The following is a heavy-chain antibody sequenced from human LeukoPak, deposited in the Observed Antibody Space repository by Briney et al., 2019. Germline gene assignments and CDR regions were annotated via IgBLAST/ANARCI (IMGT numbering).Heavy chain of an antibody. D-gene: IGHD6-13*01. CDR1: GFTFSSYW. CDR3: AVLVRYYYYGMDV. Sequence: GGSLRLSCAASGFTFSSYWMHWVHQAPGKGLVWVSRINSDGSSTSYADSVKGRFTISRDNAKNTLYLQMNSLRAEDTAVYYCAVLVRYYYYGMDVWGQGTTVTVSS. V-gene: IGHV3-74*01. CDR2: INSDGSST. J-gene: IGHJ6*02.